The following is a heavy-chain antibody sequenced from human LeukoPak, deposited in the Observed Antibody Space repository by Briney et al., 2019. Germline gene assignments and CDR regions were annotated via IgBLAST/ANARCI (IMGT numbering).Heavy chain of an antibody. J-gene: IGHJ4*02. Sequence: PSETLSLTCTVSGASVSGSAYYWGWIRQPPGKGLEWIGNIYYSGSTYYDESLESRVTISIDTSKSQFSLKLNSVTAADTAMYYCAKSGGYGLIDYWGQGTLVTVSS. CDR3: AKSGGYGLIDY. CDR1: GASVSGSAYY. D-gene: IGHD1-26*01. CDR2: IYYSGST. V-gene: IGHV4-39*01.